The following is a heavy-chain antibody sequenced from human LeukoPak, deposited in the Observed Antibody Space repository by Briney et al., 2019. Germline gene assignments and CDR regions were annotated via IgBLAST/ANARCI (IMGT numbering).Heavy chain of an antibody. CDR2: IKQDGSEK. D-gene: IGHD3-10*01. J-gene: IGHJ6*03. V-gene: IGHV3-7*01. CDR3: ARHGEGYYMDV. Sequence: GGSLRLSCAASGFTFSNHWMTWVRQAAGKGLEWVANIKQDGSEKYYVDSVKGRFTISRDNAKNSLYLQMNSLRAEDTAVYYCARHGEGYYMDVWGKGTTVTVSS. CDR1: GFTFSNHW.